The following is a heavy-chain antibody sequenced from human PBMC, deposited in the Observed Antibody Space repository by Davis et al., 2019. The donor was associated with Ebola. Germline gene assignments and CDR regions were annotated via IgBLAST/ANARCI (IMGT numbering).Heavy chain of an antibody. J-gene: IGHJ5*02. CDR2: ISGSGGST. D-gene: IGHD3-22*01. CDR3: ASRTTYYYDSSGYFFAH. CDR1: GFTFSSYA. Sequence: GGSLRLSCAAPGFTFSSYAMSWVRQAPGKGLEWVSAISGSGGSTYYADSVKGRFTISRDNSKNTLYLQMNSLRAEDTAVYYCASRTTYYYDSSGYFFAHWGQGTLVTVSS. V-gene: IGHV3-23*01.